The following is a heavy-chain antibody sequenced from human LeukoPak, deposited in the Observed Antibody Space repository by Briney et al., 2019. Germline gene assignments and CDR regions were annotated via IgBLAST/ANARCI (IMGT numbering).Heavy chain of an antibody. D-gene: IGHD3-3*01. CDR3: ARGPGKITIFGVVQYYYYYMDV. Sequence: ASVKVSCKASGYIFTSYDINWVRQATGQGLEWMGWMNPNSGNTGYAQKFQGRVTMTRNTSISTAYMELSSLRSEDTAVYYCARGPGKITIFGVVQYYYYYMDVWGKGTTVTVSS. J-gene: IGHJ6*03. CDR2: MNPNSGNT. V-gene: IGHV1-8*01. CDR1: GYIFTSYD.